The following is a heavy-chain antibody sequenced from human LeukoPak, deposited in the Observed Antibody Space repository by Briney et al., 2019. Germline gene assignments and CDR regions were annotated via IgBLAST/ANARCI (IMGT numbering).Heavy chain of an antibody. D-gene: IGHD4-17*01. V-gene: IGHV3-21*04. J-gene: IGHJ4*02. CDR1: GFTLSSYS. CDR3: ARDPLSSDYGDSGEY. CDR2: ISSTSSYI. Sequence: TGGSLRLSCAGSGFTLSSYSMNWVRQAPGKGLEWVSCISSTSSYIYYADSVKGRFTISRDNAKNSLYLQMNSLRAEDTAVYYCARDPLSSDYGDSGEYWGQGTLVTVSS.